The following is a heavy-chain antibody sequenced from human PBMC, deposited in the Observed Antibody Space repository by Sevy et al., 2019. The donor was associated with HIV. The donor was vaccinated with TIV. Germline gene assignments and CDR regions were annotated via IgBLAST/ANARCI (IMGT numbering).Heavy chain of an antibody. CDR3: ATDPIIVLMVTDGMDV. CDR2: IKSKADGGTT. CDR1: GFTFTYAW. D-gene: IGHD3-22*01. Sequence: GGSLRLSCAASGFTFTYAWMSWVRQPPGKGLEWVGRIKSKADGGTTDYGAPVKGRFTISRDDSKNTLFLQMNSLKGEDTAVYYCATDPIIVLMVTDGMDVWGQGTTVTVSS. J-gene: IGHJ6*02. V-gene: IGHV3-15*01.